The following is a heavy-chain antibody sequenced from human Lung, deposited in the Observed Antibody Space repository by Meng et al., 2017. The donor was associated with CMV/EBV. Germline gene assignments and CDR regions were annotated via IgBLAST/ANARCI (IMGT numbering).Heavy chain of an antibody. Sequence: SXAASGFNFDDYAMHWVRQAPGKGLEWVSGISWNSGSIGYADSVKGRFTISRDNAKNSLYLQMNSLRAEDTALYYCAKGHKQYYYYYYGMDVWGQGTTVTVSS. V-gene: IGHV3-9*01. CDR1: GFNFDDYA. J-gene: IGHJ6*02. D-gene: IGHD1/OR15-1a*01. CDR3: AKGHKQYYYYYYGMDV. CDR2: ISWNSGSI.